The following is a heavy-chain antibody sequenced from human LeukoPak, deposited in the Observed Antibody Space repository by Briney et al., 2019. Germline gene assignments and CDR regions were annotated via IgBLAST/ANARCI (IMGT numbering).Heavy chain of an antibody. D-gene: IGHD3-22*01. J-gene: IGHJ4*02. Sequence: ASVKVSCKASGGTFSSYAISWVRQAPGQGLEWMGGIIPIFGTANYAQKFQGSVTITADDSTSTAYMELSSLRSEDTAVYYCARDRKSYYDSSGYSDYFDYWGQGTLVTVSS. V-gene: IGHV1-69*13. CDR2: IIPIFGTA. CDR3: ARDRKSYYDSSGYSDYFDY. CDR1: GGTFSSYA.